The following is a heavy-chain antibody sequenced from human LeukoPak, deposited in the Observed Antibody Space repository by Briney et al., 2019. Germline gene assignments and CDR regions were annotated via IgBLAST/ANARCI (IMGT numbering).Heavy chain of an antibody. CDR1: GGSISSGGYY. D-gene: IGHD6-6*01. J-gene: IGHJ2*01. CDR3: ARDSNWIAAEFWYFDV. V-gene: IGHV4-31*03. Sequence: KSSQTLSFTCTVSGGSISSGGYYWSWIRQHPGKGLEWIGYIYYSGSTYYNPSLKSRVTISVDTSKNQFSLKLSSVTAADTAVYYCARDSNWIAAEFWYFDVWGRGTLVTVSS. CDR2: IYYSGST.